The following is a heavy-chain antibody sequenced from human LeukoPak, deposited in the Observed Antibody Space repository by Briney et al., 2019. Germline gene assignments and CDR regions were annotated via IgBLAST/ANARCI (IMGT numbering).Heavy chain of an antibody. CDR1: GASISSSY. Sequence: SETLSLTCTVSGASISSSYWSWIRRPAGKGLEWIGRVSATGSTSCTPSLKSRVTMSVDTSKNQFSLKLSSVTAADTAVYYCARAAYYFDYWGQGTLVTVSS. CDR3: ARAAYYFDY. V-gene: IGHV4-4*07. J-gene: IGHJ4*02. CDR2: VSATGST. D-gene: IGHD6-25*01.